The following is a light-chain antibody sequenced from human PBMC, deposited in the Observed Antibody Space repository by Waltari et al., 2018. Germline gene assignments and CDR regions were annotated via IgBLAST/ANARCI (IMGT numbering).Light chain of an antibody. Sequence: DIQMTQSPSSLSASVGDRVAITCRASQSINNYVNWYQQKPGQAPKLLIFAASTLQTGVPSRFSGSGSGTDFTLTISSLQPEDFATYYCQQSYNNPRAFVQGTKVEIK. CDR3: QQSYNNPRA. V-gene: IGKV1-39*01. J-gene: IGKJ1*01. CDR1: QSINNY. CDR2: AAS.